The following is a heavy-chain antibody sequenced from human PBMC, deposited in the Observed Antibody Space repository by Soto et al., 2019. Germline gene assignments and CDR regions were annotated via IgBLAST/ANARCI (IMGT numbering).Heavy chain of an antibody. V-gene: IGHV4-39*01. J-gene: IGHJ5*02. CDR1: GGSISSSNYY. CDR2: FYYTGST. Sequence: ETLSLTCTVSGGSISSSNYYWAWIRQPPGKGLEWIGSFYYTGSTYYNPSLRSRVTISVDTSKNQFSLKLSSVTAADTAVYYCARPIEGGTSGYYHWGQGTLVTV. D-gene: IGHD3-22*01. CDR3: ARPIEGGTSGYYH.